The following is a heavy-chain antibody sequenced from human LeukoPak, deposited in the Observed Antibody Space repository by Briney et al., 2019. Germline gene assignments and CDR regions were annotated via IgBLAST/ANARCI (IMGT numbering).Heavy chain of an antibody. J-gene: IGHJ4*02. CDR3: ARDQNFDF. CDR1: GFTFSSYS. Sequence: GGSLRLSCAASGFTFSSYSMNWVRLAPGKGLEWVSSISDSSTYIYYADSVKGRFTISRDNAKNSVCLQMNSLRAEDTAVYHCARDQNFDFWGQGTLVTVSS. V-gene: IGHV3-21*01. CDR2: ISDSSTYI.